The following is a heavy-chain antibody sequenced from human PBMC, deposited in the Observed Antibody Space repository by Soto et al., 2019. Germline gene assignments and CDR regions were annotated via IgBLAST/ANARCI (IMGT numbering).Heavy chain of an antibody. CDR3: ARDGDRQLAYFDY. Sequence: SETLSLTCAVYGGSFSGYYWSWIRQPPGKGLEWIGEINHSGSTNYNPSLKSRVTISVDTSKNQFSLKLSSVTAADTAVYYCARDGDRQLAYFDYWGQGTLVTVSS. V-gene: IGHV4-34*01. J-gene: IGHJ4*02. D-gene: IGHD1-1*01. CDR1: GGSFSGYY. CDR2: INHSGST.